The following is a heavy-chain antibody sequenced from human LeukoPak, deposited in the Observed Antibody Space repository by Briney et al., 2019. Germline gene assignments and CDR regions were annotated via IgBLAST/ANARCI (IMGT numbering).Heavy chain of an antibody. CDR3: ASHSYYDFWSGPNPLDY. Sequence: SETLSLTCTVSGGSISSSSYYWGWIRQPPGKGLEWIGEINHSGSTNYNPSLKSRVTISVDTSKNQFSLKLSSVTAADTAVYYCASHSYYDFWSGPNPLDYWGQGTLVTVSS. CDR1: GGSISSSSYY. CDR2: INHSGST. V-gene: IGHV4-39*07. J-gene: IGHJ4*02. D-gene: IGHD3-3*01.